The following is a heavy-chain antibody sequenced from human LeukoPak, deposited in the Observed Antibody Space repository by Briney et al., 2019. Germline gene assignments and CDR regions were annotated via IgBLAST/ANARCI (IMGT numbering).Heavy chain of an antibody. J-gene: IGHJ4*02. CDR1: GGSISSYY. Sequence: PSETLSLTCTVSGGSISSYYWSWIRQPPGKGLEWIGYIYYSGSTNYNPSLKSRVTVSVDTPKNQFSLKLSSVTAAGTAVYYCASSPYYYGSGSYYLGYFDYWGQGTLVTVSS. D-gene: IGHD3-10*01. CDR3: ASSPYYYGSGSYYLGYFDY. CDR2: IYYSGST. V-gene: IGHV4-59*01.